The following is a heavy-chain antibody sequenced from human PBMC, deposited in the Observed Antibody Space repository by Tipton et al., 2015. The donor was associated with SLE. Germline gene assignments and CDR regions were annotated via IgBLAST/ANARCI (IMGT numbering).Heavy chain of an antibody. CDR1: GGSISSSSYY. D-gene: IGHD3-3*01. CDR3: ASETLEWSHEPDY. Sequence: TLSLTCTVSGGSISSSSYYWGWIRQPPGKGLEWIGSIYYSGSPYYNPSLKSRVTISVNTSKNQFSLRLSSVTAADTAMFYCASETLEWSHEPDYWGQGTLVTVSS. V-gene: IGHV4-39*07. J-gene: IGHJ4*02. CDR2: IYYSGSP.